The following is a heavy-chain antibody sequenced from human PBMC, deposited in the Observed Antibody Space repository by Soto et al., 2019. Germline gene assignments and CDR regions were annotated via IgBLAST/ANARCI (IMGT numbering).Heavy chain of an antibody. V-gene: IGHV4-4*02. J-gene: IGHJ3*01. Sequence: QVQLQESGPGLVKPSGTLSLTCDVSGDSISSSRWWTWVRQPPGKGLEWIGDSFHTGNTNYNPSLKSRVTISVDKSTNQFSLKLTSVTAADTAVDYWAYSTGWYRLDLWGQGTLVTVSS. CDR2: SFHTGNT. CDR1: GDSISSSRW. D-gene: IGHD6-19*01. CDR3: AYSTGWYRLDL.